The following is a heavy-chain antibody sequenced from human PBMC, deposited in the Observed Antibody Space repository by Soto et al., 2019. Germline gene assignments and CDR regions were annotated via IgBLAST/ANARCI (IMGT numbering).Heavy chain of an antibody. D-gene: IGHD6-6*01. Sequence: SETLSLTCAFSGYSISSGYYWGWILQPPGKGLEWIGSIYHSGSTYYNPSLKSRVTISVDTSKNQFSLKLSSVTAADTAVYYCARALGSSSSYYYYGMDVWGQGTTVTVSS. V-gene: IGHV4-38-2*01. CDR1: GYSISSGYY. CDR2: IYHSGST. CDR3: ARALGSSSSYYYYGMDV. J-gene: IGHJ6*02.